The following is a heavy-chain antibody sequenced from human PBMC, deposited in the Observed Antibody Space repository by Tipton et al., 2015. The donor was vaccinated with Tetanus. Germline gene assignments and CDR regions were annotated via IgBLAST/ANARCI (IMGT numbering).Heavy chain of an antibody. V-gene: IGHV3-53*01. J-gene: IGHJ3*02. D-gene: IGHD3-3*01. CDR2: IYSDGST. Sequence: SLRLSCAASGFNVNNTYISWVRQAPGKGLEWVAIIYSDGSTFAADSVKGRLTVSRDNSKNTVCLELNRLRVGDTALYYCARTRFNAALWSGYGPPGAFEIWGQGTMVTVSS. CDR3: ARTRFNAALWSGYGPPGAFEI. CDR1: GFNVNNTY.